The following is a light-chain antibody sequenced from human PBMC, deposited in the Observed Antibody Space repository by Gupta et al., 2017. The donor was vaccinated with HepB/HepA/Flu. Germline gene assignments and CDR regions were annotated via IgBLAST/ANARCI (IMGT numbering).Light chain of an antibody. J-gene: IGLJ1*01. CDR2: DVS. CDR1: SSDVGGYNY. V-gene: IGLV2-14*01. CDR3: SSYTSISTLSV. Sequence: QSALTQPASVSGSPGQSITISCTGTSSDVGGYNYVSWYQQHPGKAPKLMIYDVSNRPSGVSNRFSGSKSGNTASLTISELQAEDEADYYCSSYTSISTLSVFGSGTKVTVL.